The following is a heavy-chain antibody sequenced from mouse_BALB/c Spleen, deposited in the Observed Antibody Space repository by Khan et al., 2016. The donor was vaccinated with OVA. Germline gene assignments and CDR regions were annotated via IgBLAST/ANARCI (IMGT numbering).Heavy chain of an antibody. CDR3: SRSRDYGEGFAY. V-gene: IGHV1-7*01. CDR1: GYTFTNYW. D-gene: IGHD2-4*01. J-gene: IGHJ3*01. Sequence: VQLQQSGAELAKPGASVKMSCKASGYTFTNYWMHWVKQRPGQGLEWFGYINPSTGYTEYNQKFKDKATLTADKSSSTAYMHLSSLTSEDSAVYYFSRSRDYGEGFAYWGQGTLVTVS. CDR2: INPSTGYT.